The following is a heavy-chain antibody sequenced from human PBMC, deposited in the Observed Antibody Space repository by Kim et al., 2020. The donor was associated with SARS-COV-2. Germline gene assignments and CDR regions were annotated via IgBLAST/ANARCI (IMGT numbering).Heavy chain of an antibody. CDR1: GFTFSGYY. CDR3: ATTGYDPDC. Sequence: GGSLRLSCVASGFTFSGYYMSWVRQAPGKGLEWLSCISSRSTQKKYGDSGKGRFTISRDNAKNLLFLQMDNLRPEDTAVYYCATTGYDPDCWGGGTVVTVSS. J-gene: IGHJ4*02. V-gene: IGHV3-11*06. D-gene: IGHD5-12*01. CDR2: ISSRSTQK.